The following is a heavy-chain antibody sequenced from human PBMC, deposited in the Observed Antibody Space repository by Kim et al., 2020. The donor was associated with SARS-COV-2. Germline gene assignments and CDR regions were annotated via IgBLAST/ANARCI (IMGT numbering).Heavy chain of an antibody. Sequence: NPSLKSRVTISVDTSKNQFSLKLSSMTAADTAVYYCARALIAAAGTHFDYWGQGTLVTVSS. J-gene: IGHJ4*02. CDR3: ARALIAAAGTHFDY. D-gene: IGHD6-13*01. V-gene: IGHV4-59*01.